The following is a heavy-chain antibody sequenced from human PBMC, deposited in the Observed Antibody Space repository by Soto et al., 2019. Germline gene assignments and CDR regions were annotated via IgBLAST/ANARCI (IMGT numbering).Heavy chain of an antibody. D-gene: IGHD2-15*01. Sequence: PSETLSLTCAFSGGSFSGYYWSWIRQPPGKGLEWIGEISHSGSANHNPSLKSRVTFSLDTSKNQFSLRLSSVTAADTAVYYCARGGGLRFCSGDSCYGQNWFDPWGQGTLVTVSS. V-gene: IGHV4-34*01. CDR2: ISHSGSA. J-gene: IGHJ5*02. CDR3: ARGGGLRFCSGDSCYGQNWFDP. CDR1: GGSFSGYY.